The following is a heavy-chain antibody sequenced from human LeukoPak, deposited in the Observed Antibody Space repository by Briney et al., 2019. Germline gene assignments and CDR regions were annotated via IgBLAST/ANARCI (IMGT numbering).Heavy chain of an antibody. D-gene: IGHD2-2*01. CDR3: AGGPHIGPIVVVPAAIH. J-gene: IGHJ4*02. V-gene: IGHV1-69*01. Sequence: SVKVSCKASGGTFSSYAISWVRQAPGQGLEWMGGIIPIFGTANYAQKFQGRVTITADESTSTAYMELSSLRSEDTAVYYCAGGPHIGPIVVVPAAIHWGQGTLVTVSS. CDR2: IIPIFGTA. CDR1: GGTFSSYA.